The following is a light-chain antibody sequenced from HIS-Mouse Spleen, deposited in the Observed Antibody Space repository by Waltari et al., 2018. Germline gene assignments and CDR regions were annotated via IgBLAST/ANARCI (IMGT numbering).Light chain of an antibody. CDR3: QQYGSSPWT. J-gene: IGKJ1*01. Sequence: EIVLTQSPGTLSLSPGERATLSCRASQSVSISYVAWYQQKPGQAPRLLIYGASSSATGSPDRFSGSGSGTDFTLTISRLEPEDFAVYYCQQYGSSPWTFGQGTKVEIK. V-gene: IGKV3-20*01. CDR1: QSVSISY. CDR2: GAS.